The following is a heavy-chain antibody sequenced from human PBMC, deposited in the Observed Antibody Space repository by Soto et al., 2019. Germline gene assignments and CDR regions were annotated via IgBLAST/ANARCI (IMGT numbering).Heavy chain of an antibody. CDR2: INPSGGST. V-gene: IGHV1-46*01. CDR3: AGEGSGWPDAFDI. CDR1: GYTFTSYY. J-gene: IGHJ3*02. D-gene: IGHD6-19*01. Sequence: QVQLLQSGAEVKKPGASVKVSCKASGYTFTSYYMHWVRQAPGQGLEWMGIINPSGGSTSYAQKFQGRVTMTRDTSPSTVYMELSSLRSEDTAVYYCAGEGSGWPDAFDIWGQGTMVTVSS.